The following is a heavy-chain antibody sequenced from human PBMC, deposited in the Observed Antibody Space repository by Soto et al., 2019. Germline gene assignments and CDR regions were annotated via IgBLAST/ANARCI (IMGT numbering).Heavy chain of an antibody. CDR2: ISGSGGST. J-gene: IGHJ3*02. CDR1: GFTFSSYA. D-gene: IGHD3-22*01. V-gene: IGHV3-23*01. CDR3: ARVIYYDSSGPPHAFDS. Sequence: EVQLLESGGGLVQPGGSLRLSCAASGFTFSSYAMSWVRQAPGKGLEWVSAISGSGGSTYYADSVKGRFTISRDNSKNTLYLQMNSLRAEDTAVYYCARVIYYDSSGPPHAFDSWGQGTMVTVSS.